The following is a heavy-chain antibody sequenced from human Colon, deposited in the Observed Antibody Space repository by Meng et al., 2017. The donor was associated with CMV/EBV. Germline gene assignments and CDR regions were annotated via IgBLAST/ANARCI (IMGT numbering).Heavy chain of an antibody. D-gene: IGHD3-3*01. CDR2: IAWDGDTS. CDR1: GFSLSNYA. Sequence: GESLKISCAASGFSLSNYAMHWVRQAPGKGLEWVPVIAWDGDTSYYVDSVKGRFTISRDTSKNSLYLEMNNLRPEDTAFYYCVKGGADLKWLLFDSWGPGTLVTVSS. J-gene: IGHJ4*02. CDR3: VKGGADLKWLLFDS. V-gene: IGHV3-43D*03.